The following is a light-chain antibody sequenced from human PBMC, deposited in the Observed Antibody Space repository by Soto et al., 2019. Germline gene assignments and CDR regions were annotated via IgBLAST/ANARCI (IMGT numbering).Light chain of an antibody. Sequence: QSALIQPASVSGSPGQSITISCTGTSSDVGGYNYVSWYQQHPGKAPKFIIYEVTNRPSGVSNRFSGSKSGNTASLSISGLQAEDEADYYCSSYTRTGTVVVFGTGTKVTVL. CDR3: SSYTRTGTVVV. CDR1: SSDVGGYNY. J-gene: IGLJ1*01. CDR2: EVT. V-gene: IGLV2-14*01.